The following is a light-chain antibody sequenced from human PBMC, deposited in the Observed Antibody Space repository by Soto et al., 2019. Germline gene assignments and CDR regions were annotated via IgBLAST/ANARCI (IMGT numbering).Light chain of an antibody. V-gene: IGLV2-14*01. J-gene: IGLJ3*02. CDR3: ASYTSGSRGV. Sequence: QSALTQPASVSGSPGQSITISCTGTNSDVGGYNYVSWYQQHPGKAPKHMIYEVNNRPSGVSSRFSGSKSGNTASLTISGLQAEDEADYYCASYTSGSRGVFGGGTKLTVL. CDR2: EVN. CDR1: NSDVGGYNY.